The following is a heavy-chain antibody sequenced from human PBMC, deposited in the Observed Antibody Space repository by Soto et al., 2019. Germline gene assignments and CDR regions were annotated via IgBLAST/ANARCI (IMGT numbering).Heavy chain of an antibody. CDR1: GYTFTSYD. CDR2: MNPNSGNT. J-gene: IGHJ6*03. CDR3: ARGPRPLYYYGSGSYYNARYYYYYYMDV. V-gene: IGHV1-8*01. Sequence: ASVKVSCKASGYTFTSYDINWVRQATGQGLEWMGWMNPNSGNTGYAQKFQGRVTMTRNTSISTAYMELSSLRSEDTVVYYCARGPRPLYYYGSGSYYNARYYYYYYMDVWGKGTTVTVSS. D-gene: IGHD3-10*01.